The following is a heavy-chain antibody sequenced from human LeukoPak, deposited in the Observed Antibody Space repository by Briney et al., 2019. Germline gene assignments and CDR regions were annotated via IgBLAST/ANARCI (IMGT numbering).Heavy chain of an antibody. D-gene: IGHD2-15*01. CDR3: APSGYCSGGSCYSGFDP. Sequence: GGSLRLSCAASGFTFSSYWMSWVRQAPGKGLEWVANIKRDGSEKYYVDSVKGRFTISRDNAKNSLYLQMNSLRAEDTAVYYCAPSGYCSGGSCYSGFDPWGQGTLVTVSS. CDR2: IKRDGSEK. J-gene: IGHJ5*02. V-gene: IGHV3-7*01. CDR1: GFTFSSYW.